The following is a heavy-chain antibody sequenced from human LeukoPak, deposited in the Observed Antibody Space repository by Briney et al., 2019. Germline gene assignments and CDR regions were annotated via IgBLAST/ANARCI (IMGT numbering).Heavy chain of an antibody. J-gene: IGHJ4*02. CDR1: GGTFSSYA. Sequence: SVKVSCKASGGTFSSYAISWVRQAPGQGLEWMGRIIPILGIANYAQKFQGRVTMTRDTSTSTVYMELSSLRSEDTAVYYCARVYGQQLVLYYFDYWGQGTLVTVSS. D-gene: IGHD6-13*01. CDR2: IIPILGIA. V-gene: IGHV1-69*04. CDR3: ARVYGQQLVLYYFDY.